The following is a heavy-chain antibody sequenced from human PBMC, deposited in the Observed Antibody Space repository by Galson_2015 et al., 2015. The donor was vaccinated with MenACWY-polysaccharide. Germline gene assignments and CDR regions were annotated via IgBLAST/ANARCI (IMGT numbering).Heavy chain of an antibody. CDR2: ISSSRSHI. V-gene: IGHV3-23*01. Sequence: SLRLSCAGSGFTFSNFALTWVRQAPGKGLEWVSSISSSRSHIYYAESVKGRFTISRDNSKNTLYIQMNSLRAEDTAKYYCAKGFEGGWGEWGQGTLVTVSS. J-gene: IGHJ4*02. D-gene: IGHD1-26*01. CDR3: AKGFEGGWGE. CDR1: GFTFSNFA.